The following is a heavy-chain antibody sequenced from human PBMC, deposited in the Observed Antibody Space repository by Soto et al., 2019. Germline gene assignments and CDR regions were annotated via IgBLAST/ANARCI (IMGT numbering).Heavy chain of an antibody. J-gene: IGHJ6*02. Sequence: GGSLRLSCAASGFTFSSYAMHWVRQAPGKGLEWVAVISYDGSNKYYADSVKGRFTISRDNSKNTLYLQMNSLRAEDTAVYYCASWVTTFLVTLIYGMDVWGQGTTVTVSS. CDR3: ASWVTTFLVTLIYGMDV. CDR1: GFTFSSYA. V-gene: IGHV3-30-3*01. CDR2: ISYDGSNK. D-gene: IGHD4-17*01.